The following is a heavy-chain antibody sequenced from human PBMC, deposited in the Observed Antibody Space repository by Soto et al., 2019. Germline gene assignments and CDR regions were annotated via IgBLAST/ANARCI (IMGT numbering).Heavy chain of an antibody. V-gene: IGHV3-7*05. CDR1: GFTFSSYW. CDR3: ARWNGGHGLATALEY. CDR2: VNQDGSGE. J-gene: IGHJ4*02. Sequence: GGSLRLSCAASGFTFSSYWMSWVRQTPEKGLEWVANVNQDGSGENYADSVKGRFTISRDNAKNSLYLQMNSLRAEDTAVYYCARWNGGHGLATALEYWGQGTLVTVSS. D-gene: IGHD2-8*01.